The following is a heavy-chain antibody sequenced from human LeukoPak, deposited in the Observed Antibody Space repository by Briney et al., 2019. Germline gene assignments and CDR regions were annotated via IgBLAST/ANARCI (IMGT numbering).Heavy chain of an antibody. CDR1: GYTFTGYY. CDR2: INPNSGGT. J-gene: IGHJ5*02. V-gene: IGHV1-2*02. CDR3: ARDHGYCSSTSCYNWFDP. Sequence: ASVKVSCKASGYTFTGYYMHWVRQAPGQGLEWMGWINPNSGGTNYAQKFQGRLTMTRDTSISTAYMELSRLRSDDTAVYYCARDHGYCSSTSCYNWFDPWGQGTLVTVFS. D-gene: IGHD2-2*01.